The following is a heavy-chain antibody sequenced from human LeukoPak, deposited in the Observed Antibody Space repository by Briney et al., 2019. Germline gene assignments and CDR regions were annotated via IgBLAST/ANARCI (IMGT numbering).Heavy chain of an antibody. Sequence: ASVKVSCKASGYTFTSYGISWVRQAPGQGLEWMGIINPSGGSTSYAQKFQGRVTMTRDTSTSTVYMELSSLRSEDTAVYYCAREMQGSYYYGSGAGVLDYWGQGTLVTVSS. CDR2: INPSGGST. J-gene: IGHJ4*02. D-gene: IGHD3-10*01. V-gene: IGHV1-46*01. CDR3: AREMQGSYYYGSGAGVLDY. CDR1: GYTFTSYG.